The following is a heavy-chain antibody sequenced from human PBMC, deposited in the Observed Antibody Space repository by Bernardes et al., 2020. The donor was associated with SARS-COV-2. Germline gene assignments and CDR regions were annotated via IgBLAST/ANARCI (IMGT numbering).Heavy chain of an antibody. CDR1: AYTLSAFP. J-gene: IGHJ3*01. CDR3: ATRRGTIDAFGV. D-gene: IGHD3-10*01. V-gene: IGHV1-24*01. CDR2: FDPADGAS. Sequence: ASVKVSCKVSAYTLSAFPIHWVRQAPGKGLEWMGNFDPADGASIFAQKFQGRLTLTVDTSTDTAYMELNSLKSGDTAVYYCATRRGTIDAFGVWGQGTMVNVSS.